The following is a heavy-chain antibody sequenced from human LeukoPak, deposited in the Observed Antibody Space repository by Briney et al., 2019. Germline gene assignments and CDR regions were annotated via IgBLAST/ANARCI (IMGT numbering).Heavy chain of an antibody. CDR3: ARHGSGHDY. CDR2: INHSGST. Sequence: SETLSLSCAVYGGSFSGYYWSWIRQPPGKGLEWIGEINHSGSTNYNPSLKSRVTISVDTSKNQFSLKLSSVTAADTAVYYCARHGSGHDYWGQGTLVTVSS. CDR1: GGSFSGYY. V-gene: IGHV4-34*01. D-gene: IGHD3-10*01. J-gene: IGHJ4*02.